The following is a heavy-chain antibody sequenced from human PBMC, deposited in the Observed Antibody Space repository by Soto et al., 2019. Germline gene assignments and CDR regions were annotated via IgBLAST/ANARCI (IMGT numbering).Heavy chain of an antibody. V-gene: IGHV4-34*01. CDR1: GGSFSGYY. D-gene: IGHD3-3*01. Sequence: SETLSLTCAVYGGSFSGYYWSWIRQPPGKGLEWIGEINHSGSTNYNPSLKSRVTISVDTSKNQFSLKLSSVTAADTAVYYCARAGRALQSDSLENWFDPWGQGTLVTVSS. CDR2: INHSGST. CDR3: ARAGRALQSDSLENWFDP. J-gene: IGHJ5*02.